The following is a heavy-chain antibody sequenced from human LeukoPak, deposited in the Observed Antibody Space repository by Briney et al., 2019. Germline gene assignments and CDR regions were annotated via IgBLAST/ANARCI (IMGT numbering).Heavy chain of an antibody. D-gene: IGHD3-10*01. CDR2: IYYTGST. CDR3: ARRNYGSGLDV. J-gene: IGHJ6*02. Sequence: SETLSLTCTVSGGSISGGDYYWAWIRQPPGSGLEWIGSIYYTGSTYYNPSFKSRVTISIDKSKNQFSLRLSSVTAPDTADYYCARRNYGSGLDVWGQGTTVTVSS. CDR1: GGSISGGDYY. V-gene: IGHV4-39*01.